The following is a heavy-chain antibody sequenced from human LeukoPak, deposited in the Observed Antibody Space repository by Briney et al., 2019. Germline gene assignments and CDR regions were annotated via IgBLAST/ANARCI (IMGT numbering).Heavy chain of an antibody. D-gene: IGHD1-26*01. CDR1: GGSISNYY. J-gene: IGHJ4*02. Sequence: SSETLFLTCTVSGGSISNYYWSWIRQPAGKGLEWIGRMYTSGSKNYDPNYNPSLKSRVSMSVDTSKNQFSLELRSLTATDTAVYYCSRDPTYYLRYGYFDYWGQGALVTVSS. CDR2: MYTSGSKNYDP. CDR3: SRDPTYYLRYGYFDY. V-gene: IGHV4-4*07.